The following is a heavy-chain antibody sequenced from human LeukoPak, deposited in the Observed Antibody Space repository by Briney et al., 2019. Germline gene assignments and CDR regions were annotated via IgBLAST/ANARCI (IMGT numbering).Heavy chain of an antibody. J-gene: IGHJ3*02. CDR1: GGSFSGYY. CDR3: ARVSGYGAFDI. CDR2: INHSGST. V-gene: IGHV4-34*01. D-gene: IGHD3-3*01. Sequence: SETLSLTCAVYGGSFSGYYWSWIRQPPGKGLEWIGEINHSGSTNYNPSLKSRVTISVDTSENQFSLKLSSVTAADTAVYYCARVSGYGAFDIWGQGTMVTVSS.